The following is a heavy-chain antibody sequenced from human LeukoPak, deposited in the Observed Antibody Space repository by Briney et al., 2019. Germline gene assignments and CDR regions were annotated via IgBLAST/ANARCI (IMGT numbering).Heavy chain of an antibody. V-gene: IGHV3-30*02. J-gene: IGHJ4*02. CDR3: AKEEEGRRAAFDY. CDR2: IRYDGTNK. CDR1: GFTFSNYG. Sequence: GGSLRLSCAASGFTFSNYGMHWVRQAPGKGLEWVAFIRYDGTNKYYADSVRGRFTISRDNSKNTLYLEMNSLRDEDTAIYFCAKEEEGRRAAFDYWGQGSLVTVSS. D-gene: IGHD2-15*01.